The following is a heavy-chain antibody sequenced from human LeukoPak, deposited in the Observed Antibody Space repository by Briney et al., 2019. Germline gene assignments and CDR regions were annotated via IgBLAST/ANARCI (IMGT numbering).Heavy chain of an antibody. CDR1: GFTFNNYG. D-gene: IGHD6-19*01. CDR2: LSGSGGST. J-gene: IGHJ4*02. Sequence: GGSLRLSCAASGFTFNNYGMIWVRQAPGKGLEWVSSLSGSGGSTYYADSVKGRFTISRDNSKNTLYLQMDSLRAEDTAVYYCAKLEQSLSFHWGQGTLVTVSS. CDR3: AKLEQSLSFH. V-gene: IGHV3-23*01.